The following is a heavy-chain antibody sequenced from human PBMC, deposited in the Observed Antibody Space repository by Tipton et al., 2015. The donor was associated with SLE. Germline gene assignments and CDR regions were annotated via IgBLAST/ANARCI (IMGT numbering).Heavy chain of an antibody. CDR3: AGVLGYCTGGVCYYYYMDV. D-gene: IGHD2-8*02. V-gene: IGHV4-34*01. CDR1: GASFSGYY. J-gene: IGHJ6*03. Sequence: TLSLTCAVYGASFSGYYWSWIRQPPGKGLEWIGEINHSGSTNYNPSLKSRVTISVDTSKNQFSLKLSSVTAADTAVYYCAGVLGYCTGGVCYYYYMDVWGKGTTVTVSS. CDR2: INHSGST.